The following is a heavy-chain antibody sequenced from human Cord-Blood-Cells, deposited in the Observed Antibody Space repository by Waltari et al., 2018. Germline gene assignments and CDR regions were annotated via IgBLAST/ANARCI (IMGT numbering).Heavy chain of an antibody. J-gene: IGHJ4*02. CDR2: IYYSGST. Sequence: QVQLQESGPGLVKPSETLSLTCTVSGGSVSSGSYYWSWIRPPPGKGLEWIGYIYYSGSTNYNPSLKSRVTISVDTSKNQFSLKLSSVTAADTAVYYCARVPSTYSSSWYYFDYWGQGTLVTVSS. V-gene: IGHV4-61*01. CDR3: ARVPSTYSSSWYYFDY. D-gene: IGHD6-13*01. CDR1: GGSVSSGSYY.